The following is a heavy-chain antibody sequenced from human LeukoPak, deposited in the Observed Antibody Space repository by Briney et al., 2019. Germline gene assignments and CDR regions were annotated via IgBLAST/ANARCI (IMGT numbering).Heavy chain of an antibody. V-gene: IGHV3-53*01. CDR2: IYSGGST. J-gene: IGHJ4*02. D-gene: IGHD1-26*01. Sequence: GGSLRLSCAASGFTVSTYFMSWVRQAPGKGLEWVSVIYSGGSTFYADSVKGQFTISRDNSKNTVYLQMNSLRGEDTAVYYCARGEDLVGVLFESWGQGTLVTVSS. CDR3: ARGEDLVGVLFES. CDR1: GFTVSTYF.